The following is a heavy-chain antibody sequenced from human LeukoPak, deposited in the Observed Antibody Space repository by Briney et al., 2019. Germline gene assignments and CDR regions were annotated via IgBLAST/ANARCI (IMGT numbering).Heavy chain of an antibody. CDR3: ARGHIAVAGHYGAGPSDY. J-gene: IGHJ4*02. D-gene: IGHD6-19*01. CDR2: LYSGGTT. V-gene: IGHV3-53*01. Sequence: PGGSLRLSCAASGVTLSSYMSWVRQAPGKGLEWVSVLYSGGTTHYGDSVKGRFTISRDNSKNTLFLQMNSLRAEDTAVYYCARGHIAVAGHYGAGPSDYWGQGTLVTVSS. CDR1: GVTLSSY.